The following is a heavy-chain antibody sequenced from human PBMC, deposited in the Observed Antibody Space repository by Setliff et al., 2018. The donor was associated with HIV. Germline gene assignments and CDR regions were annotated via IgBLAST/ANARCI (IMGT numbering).Heavy chain of an antibody. J-gene: IGHJ4*02. V-gene: IGHV1-2*02. CDR1: GYTFTGYY. Sequence: ASVKVSCKAPGYTFTGYYMHWVRQAPGQGLEWMGWINPNSGGTNYAQIFQGRVTMTRDTSISTAYMELSRLRSDDTALYYCARSGYGGYDFIGGTLGYWGQGTLVTVSA. CDR2: INPNSGGT. D-gene: IGHD5-12*01. CDR3: ARSGYGGYDFIGGTLGY.